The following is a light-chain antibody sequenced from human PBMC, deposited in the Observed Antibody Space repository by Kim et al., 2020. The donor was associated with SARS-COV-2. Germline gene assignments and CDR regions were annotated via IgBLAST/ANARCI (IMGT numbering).Light chain of an antibody. CDR2: GAS. V-gene: IGKV3-20*01. J-gene: IGKJ3*01. CDR3: QWNGSSPFT. Sequence: EIVLTQSPGTLSLSPGERATLSCRASQSVSSSYLAWYQQKPGQAPRLLIYGASSRATGIPDRFSGSGSGTDFTLTISRLEPEDFAVYYCQWNGSSPFTFGPGTKVDIK. CDR1: QSVSSSY.